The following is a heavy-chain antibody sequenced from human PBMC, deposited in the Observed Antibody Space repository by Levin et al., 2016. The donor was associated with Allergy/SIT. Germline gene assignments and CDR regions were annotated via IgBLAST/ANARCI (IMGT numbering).Heavy chain of an antibody. J-gene: IGHJ5*02. CDR1: GGSISSGGYS. V-gene: IGHV4-30-2*01. D-gene: IGHD3-10*01. CDR2: IYHSGST. Sequence: SETLSLTCAVSGGSISSGGYSWSWIRQPPGKGLEWIGYIYHSGSTYYNPSLKSRVTISVDRSKNQFSLKLSSVTAADTAVYYCARASMVRGVLNWFDPWGQGTLVTVSS. CDR3: ARASMVRGVLNWFDP.